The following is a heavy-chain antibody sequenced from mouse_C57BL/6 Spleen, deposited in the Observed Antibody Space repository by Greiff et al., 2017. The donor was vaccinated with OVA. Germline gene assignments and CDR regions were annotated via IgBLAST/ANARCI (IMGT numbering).Heavy chain of an antibody. D-gene: IGHD1-1*01. CDR2: IDPETGGT. CDR1: GYTFTDYE. CDR3: TRVDGTTVVAEYYYAMDY. J-gene: IGHJ4*01. V-gene: IGHV1-15*01. Sequence: QVQLQQSGAELVRPGASVTLSCKASGYTFTDYEMHWVKQTPVHGLEWIGAIDPETGGTAYNQKFKGKAILTADKSSSTAYMELRSLTSEDSAVYYCTRVDGTTVVAEYYYAMDYWGQGTSVTVSS.